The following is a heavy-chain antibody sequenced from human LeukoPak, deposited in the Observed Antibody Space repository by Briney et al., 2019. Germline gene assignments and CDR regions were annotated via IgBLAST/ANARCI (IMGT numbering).Heavy chain of an antibody. J-gene: IGHJ4*02. CDR2: ISGSGGST. V-gene: IGHV3-23*01. Sequence: PGGSLRLSCAASGITFSSYAMSWVRQAPGKGLEWVSAISGSGGSTYYADSVKGRFTISRDNSKNTLYLQMNSLRAEDTAVYYCAREGYYGSGSSGSATKYFDYWGQGTLVTVSS. D-gene: IGHD3-10*01. CDR3: AREGYYGSGSSGSATKYFDY. CDR1: GITFSSYA.